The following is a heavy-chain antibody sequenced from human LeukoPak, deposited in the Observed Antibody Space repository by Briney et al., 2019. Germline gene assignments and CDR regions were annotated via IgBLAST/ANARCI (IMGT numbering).Heavy chain of an antibody. CDR2: IKQDGSEK. D-gene: IGHD5-24*01. Sequence: GGSLRLSCAASGFTFSSYGMHWVRQAPGKGLEWVANIKQDGSEKYYVDSVKGRFTISRDNAKNSLYLQMNSLRAEDTAVYYCARVGWLQRYFDYWGQGTLVTVSS. CDR3: ARVGWLQRYFDY. CDR1: GFTFSSYG. V-gene: IGHV3-7*01. J-gene: IGHJ4*02.